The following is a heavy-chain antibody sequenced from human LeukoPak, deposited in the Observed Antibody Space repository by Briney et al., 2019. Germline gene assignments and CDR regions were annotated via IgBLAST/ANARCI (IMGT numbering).Heavy chain of an antibody. CDR1: GFTFSYCA. V-gene: IGHV3-23*01. J-gene: IGHJ4*02. D-gene: IGHD3-10*01. Sequence: GGSLRLSCAASGFTFSYCAMSWVRQAPGKGLEWVSTISGSATYTFYADSVKGRFTISRDNSKITLYLQMNSLRAEDTAVYYCAKKYYFGSGTFVYYFDYWGQGTLVTVSS. CDR2: ISGSATYT. CDR3: AKKYYFGSGTFVYYFDY.